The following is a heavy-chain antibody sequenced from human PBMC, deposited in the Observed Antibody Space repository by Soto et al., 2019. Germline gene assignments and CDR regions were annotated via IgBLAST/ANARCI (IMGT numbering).Heavy chain of an antibody. CDR3: ASGKSQMTQDRMGFYYYMDV. V-gene: IGHV1-69*08. CDR1: GATFNDYT. CDR2: VIPLLDAS. Sequence: QVQLVQSGAEVKKPGSSVRISCAASGATFNDYTFTWVRRSPGQGLEWMGRVIPLLDASNYAEKFQDRVTITADRSTSTVYMELSGLKSEDSAIYYCASGKSQMTQDRMGFYYYMDVGGKGTTFTVSS. D-gene: IGHD2-15*01. J-gene: IGHJ6*03.